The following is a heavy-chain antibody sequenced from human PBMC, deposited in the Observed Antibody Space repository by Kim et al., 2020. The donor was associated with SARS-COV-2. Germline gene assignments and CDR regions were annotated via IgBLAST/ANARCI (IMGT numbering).Heavy chain of an antibody. Sequence: GGSLRLSCAASGFTFSSYGMHWVRQAPGKGLEWVAVISYDGSNKYYADSVKGRFTISRDNSKNTLYLQMNSLRAEDTAVYYCAKDVDTAMVTYYYGMDVWGQGTTVTVSS. CDR3: AKDVDTAMVTYYYGMDV. CDR2: ISYDGSNK. D-gene: IGHD5-18*01. V-gene: IGHV3-30*18. J-gene: IGHJ6*02. CDR1: GFTFSSYG.